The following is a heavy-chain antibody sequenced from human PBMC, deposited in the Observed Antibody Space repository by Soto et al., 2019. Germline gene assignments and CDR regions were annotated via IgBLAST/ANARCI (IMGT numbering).Heavy chain of an antibody. Sequence: SETLSLTCAVSGGSISSGGYSWSWIRQPPGKGLEWIGYIYHSGSTYYNPSLKSRVTISVDRSKNQFSLKLSSVTAADTAVYYCARGGALYSSSSRGYYGMDVWGQGTTVTVSS. CDR3: ARGGALYSSSSRGYYGMDV. D-gene: IGHD6-6*01. J-gene: IGHJ6*02. V-gene: IGHV4-30-2*01. CDR2: IYHSGST. CDR1: GGSISSGGYS.